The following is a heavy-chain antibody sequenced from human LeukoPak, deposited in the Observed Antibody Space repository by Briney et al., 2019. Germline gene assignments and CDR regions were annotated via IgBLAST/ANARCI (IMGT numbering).Heavy chain of an antibody. D-gene: IGHD3-22*01. CDR2: MNHSGNS. Sequence: SETLSLTCAVYGASISTYYWSWIRQPPGKGLEWIGEMNHSGNSNYNPSLKSRVTISVDTSNNQFSLKLTSVTAADTAVYYCARLYYDSSGYYQICYFDYWGQGTLVTVSS. CDR3: ARLYYDSSGYYQICYFDY. J-gene: IGHJ4*02. CDR1: GASISTYY. V-gene: IGHV4-34*01.